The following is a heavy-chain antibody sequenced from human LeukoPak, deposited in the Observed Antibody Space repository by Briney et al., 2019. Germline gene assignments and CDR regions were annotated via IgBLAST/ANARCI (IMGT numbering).Heavy chain of an antibody. D-gene: IGHD2-15*01. J-gene: IGHJ1*01. V-gene: IGHV3-23*01. CDR2: ISGSGGTT. CDR3: AQQVGYCSSGSCYFTY. CDR1: GFTFSSYA. Sequence: GGSLRLSCAASGFTFSSYAMNWVRQAPGKGLEWVSAISGSGGTTYYADSVKGRFTISRDKSKNTLYLQMNSLRAEDTAVYYCAQQVGYCSSGSCYFTYWGQGTLVTVSS.